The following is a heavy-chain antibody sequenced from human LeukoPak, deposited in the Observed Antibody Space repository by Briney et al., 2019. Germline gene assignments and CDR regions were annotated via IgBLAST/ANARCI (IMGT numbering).Heavy chain of an antibody. D-gene: IGHD3-9*01. V-gene: IGHV1-24*01. CDR1: GYTLTELS. CDR2: SDPEDGET. J-gene: IGHJ4*02. CDR3: ATVDYDILTGYPYFDY. Sequence: GASVKVSCKVSGYTLTELSMHWVRQAPGKGLEWMGGSDPEDGETIYAQKFQGRVTMTEDTSTDTAYMELSSLRSEDTAVYYCATVDYDILTGYPYFDYWGQGTLVTVSS.